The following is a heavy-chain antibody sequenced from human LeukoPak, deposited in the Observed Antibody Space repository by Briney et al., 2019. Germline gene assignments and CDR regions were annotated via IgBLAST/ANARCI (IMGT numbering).Heavy chain of an antibody. D-gene: IGHD1-26*01. CDR1: GYTFTDYY. J-gene: IGHJ4*02. CDR2: INPNSGGK. CDR3: ARDLGGRPFDY. Sequence: ASVKVSCKASGYTFTDYYMHWVRQAPGQGLEWMGWINPNSGGKNYVQKFQGRVTMTRDTSISTAYMELSRLRSDDTAVYYCARDLGGRPFDYWGQGTLVTDSS. V-gene: IGHV1-2*02.